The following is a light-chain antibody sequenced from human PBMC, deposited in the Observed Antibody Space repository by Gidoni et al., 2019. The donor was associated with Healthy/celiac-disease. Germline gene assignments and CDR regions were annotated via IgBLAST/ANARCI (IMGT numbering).Light chain of an antibody. J-gene: IGKJ4*01. Sequence: ERVMQQSQATLSVSPGERASLSCRASPSVSSNVAWYQQKPGQAPRLLIYGASTRATGIPARFSGSGSGTEFTLTTSSLQSEDFAVDSCQQYNNWPLTFGGGTKVEIK. CDR1: PSVSSN. CDR3: QQYNNWPLT. V-gene: IGKV3-15*01. CDR2: GAS.